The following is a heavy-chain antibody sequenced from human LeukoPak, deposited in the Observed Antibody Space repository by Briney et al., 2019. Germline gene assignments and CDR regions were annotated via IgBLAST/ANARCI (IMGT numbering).Heavy chain of an antibody. CDR1: GFTFSSSS. J-gene: IGHJ5*02. D-gene: IGHD2-15*01. CDR2: ISSSSSYI. Sequence: GGSLRLSCEASGFTFSSSSMNWVRQAPGKGLEWVSSISSSSSYIYYADSLNGRFTISRDNAKNSLYLQINSLGAEDTAVYYCARGCSGASCYSSPGWFDPWGQGTLVSVSS. CDR3: ARGCSGASCYSSPGWFDP. V-gene: IGHV3-21*01.